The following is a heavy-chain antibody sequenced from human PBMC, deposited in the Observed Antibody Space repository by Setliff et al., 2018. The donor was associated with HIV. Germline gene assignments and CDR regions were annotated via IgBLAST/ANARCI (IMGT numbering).Heavy chain of an antibody. J-gene: IGHJ3*02. D-gene: IGHD1-1*01. CDR2: INPKSGGT. V-gene: IGHV1-2*06. CDR1: GYTFSGYY. Sequence: GASVKVSCKASGYTFSGYYLHWVRQAPGQGLQWMGRINPKSGGTHYAQKFQGRVTMSRDTSISTFYMQLSRLKYDDTAVYFCAWNHPDHLRSDPDTFEIWGQGTKVTVSS. CDR3: AWNHPDHLRSDPDTFEI.